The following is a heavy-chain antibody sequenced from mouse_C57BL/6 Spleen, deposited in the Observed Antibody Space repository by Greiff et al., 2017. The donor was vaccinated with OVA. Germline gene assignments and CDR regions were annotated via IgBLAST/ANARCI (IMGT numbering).Heavy chain of an antibody. Sequence: DVQLQESGGGLVKPGGSLKLSCAASGFTFSDYGMHWVRQAPEKGLEWVAYISSGSSTIYYADTVKGRFTISRDNAKNTLFLQMTSLRSEDTAMYYCAREEYYGSYFDYWGQGTTLTVSS. CDR2: ISSGSSTI. CDR3: AREEYYGSYFDY. D-gene: IGHD1-1*01. J-gene: IGHJ2*01. CDR1: GFTFSDYG. V-gene: IGHV5-17*01.